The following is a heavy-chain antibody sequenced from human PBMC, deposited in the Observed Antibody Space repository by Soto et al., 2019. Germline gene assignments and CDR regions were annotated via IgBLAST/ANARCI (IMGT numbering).Heavy chain of an antibody. V-gene: IGHV3-7*01. CDR2: IKQDGSEK. CDR1: GFTFSSYW. D-gene: IGHD3-3*01. CDR3: ARFDVLRFLEWLPYDYYFDS. J-gene: IGHJ4*02. Sequence: GGSLRLPCAASGFTFSSYWMSWVRQAPGKGLEWVANIKQDGSEKYYVDSVKGRFTISRDNAKNSLYLQMNSLRAEDTAVYYCARFDVLRFLEWLPYDYYFDSWGQGTPVTVSS.